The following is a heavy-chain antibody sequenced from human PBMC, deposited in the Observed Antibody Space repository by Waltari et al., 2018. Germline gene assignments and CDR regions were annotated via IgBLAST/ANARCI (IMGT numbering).Heavy chain of an antibody. V-gene: IGHV3-7*03. Sequence: EVQLVESGGGLVQPGGSLRLSCAASGFTFSSYWMSWVRQAPGKGLEWVANIKQDGSEKYYVDSVKGRFTISRDNAKNSLYLQMNSLRAEDTAVHYCASNRAAMHYYYYYGMDVWGQGTTVTVSS. D-gene: IGHD2-2*01. J-gene: IGHJ6*02. CDR2: IKQDGSEK. CDR1: GFTFSSYW. CDR3: ASNRAAMHYYYYYGMDV.